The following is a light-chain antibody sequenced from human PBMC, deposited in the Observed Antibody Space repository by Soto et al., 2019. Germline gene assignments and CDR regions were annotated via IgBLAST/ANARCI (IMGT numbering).Light chain of an antibody. CDR2: EAT. V-gene: IGLV2-23*01. Sequence: QSMLSQPASVSGSPGQSITIPCTGSSSDVGSNNLVSWYQQHPGKAPKVMIYEATKRPSGVSNRFSGSKSGNTASLTISGLQAEDEADYYCCSYANIYIWVFGGGTKLTVL. J-gene: IGLJ3*02. CDR3: CSYANIYIWV. CDR1: SSDVGSNNL.